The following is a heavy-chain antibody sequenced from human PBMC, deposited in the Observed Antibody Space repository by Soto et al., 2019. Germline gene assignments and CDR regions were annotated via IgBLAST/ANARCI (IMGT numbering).Heavy chain of an antibody. D-gene: IGHD6-13*01. V-gene: IGHV4-34*01. CDR2: INHSGST. CDR3: ARGRSQSSSYDGDFDY. J-gene: IGHJ4*02. Sequence: NPSETLSLTCAVYGGSFSGYYWSWIRQPPGKGLEWIGEINHSGSTNYNPSLKSRVTISVDTSKNQFSLKLSSVTAADTAVYYCARGRSQSSSYDGDFDYWGQGTLVTVSS. CDR1: GGSFSGYY.